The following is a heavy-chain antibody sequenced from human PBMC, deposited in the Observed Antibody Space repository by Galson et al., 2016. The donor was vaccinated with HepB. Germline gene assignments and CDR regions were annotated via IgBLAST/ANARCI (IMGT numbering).Heavy chain of an antibody. J-gene: IGHJ4*02. CDR3: ARGAAQTDY. CDR1: GYTFTSYD. Sequence: SVKVSCKASGYTFTSYDFIWVRQAPGQGLEWMGWITTYNGNTNYAQKLQGRVTMTTDTSTSTAYMELRSLTSDDTAVYYCARGAAQTDYWGQGTLVTVSS. CDR2: ITTYNGNT. D-gene: IGHD1-26*01. V-gene: IGHV1-18*04.